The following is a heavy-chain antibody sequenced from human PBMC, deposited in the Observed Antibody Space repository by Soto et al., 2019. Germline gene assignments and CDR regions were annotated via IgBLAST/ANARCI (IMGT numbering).Heavy chain of an antibody. CDR1: GFTFSNYV. V-gene: IGHV3-7*05. CDR3: ARWAGGVSGY. J-gene: IGHJ4*02. Sequence: DVQLVESGGGLVQPGGSLRLSCSASGFTFSNYVMSWVRQTPGKGLEWVANIKQPGSEKYYVDSVKGRFIISRDNAKNSLYLQMNSLGADDTGVYFCARWAGGVSGYWGQGTLVTFS. CDR2: IKQPGSEK. D-gene: IGHD2-8*02.